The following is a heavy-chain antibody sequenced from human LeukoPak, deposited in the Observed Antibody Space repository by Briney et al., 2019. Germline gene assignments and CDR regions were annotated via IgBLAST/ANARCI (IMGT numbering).Heavy chain of an antibody. CDR3: AKPSSYYGSATDAFDF. Sequence: PSETLSLTCTVSGGSISSSYSYWGWIRQPPGKGLEWIGNIYYSGSTYYNPSLKSRVTISADTSKNHFSLKLNSVTAADTAVYYCAKPSSYYGSATDAFDFWGQGTMVTVSS. D-gene: IGHD3-10*01. J-gene: IGHJ3*01. CDR1: GGSISSSYSY. V-gene: IGHV4-39*07. CDR2: IYYSGST.